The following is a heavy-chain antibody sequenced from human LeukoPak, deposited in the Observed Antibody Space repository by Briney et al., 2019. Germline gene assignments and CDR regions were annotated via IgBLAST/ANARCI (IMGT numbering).Heavy chain of an antibody. CDR1: GFNFSDYF. CDR2: ISSSGGTI. D-gene: IGHD3-10*01. CDR3: AKIPRGMIQGVYFDF. V-gene: IGHV3-11*01. J-gene: IGHJ4*02. Sequence: MTGGSLRLSCGTSGFNFSDYFMSWIRQAPGKGLEWLSYISSSGGTIFYADSVKGRFTISRDNANNSLYLQMNSLRADDTAVYYCAKIPRGMIQGVYFDFWGQGTLVTVSS.